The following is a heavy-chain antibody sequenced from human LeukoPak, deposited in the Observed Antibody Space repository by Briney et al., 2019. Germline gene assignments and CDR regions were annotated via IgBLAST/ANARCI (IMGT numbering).Heavy chain of an antibody. CDR3: AKGSGPSWPYYFDY. D-gene: IGHD6-19*01. CDR2: ITGGSDST. CDR1: GVTFCSYV. V-gene: IGHV3-23*01. Sequence: GGSPRISSAASGVTFCSYVMSWVRHALGEGVEWGSAITGGSDSTYNADSVKGRFTISRDNSKNTLYLQMNTLRAEDTAVYYCAKGSGPSWPYYFDYWGQGTLVTVSS. J-gene: IGHJ4*02.